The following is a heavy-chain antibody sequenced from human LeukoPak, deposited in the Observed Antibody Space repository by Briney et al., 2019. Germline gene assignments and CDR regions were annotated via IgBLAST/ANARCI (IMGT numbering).Heavy chain of an antibody. Sequence: SETLSLTCTVSGDSISSYYWSWIRPPPGKGLEWIGYIYTSGGTDYIPSLKGRVTISVDTSKNQFSLKLSSVTAADTAVYHCARDPKGSSDVWGKGTTVTVSS. D-gene: IGHD3-10*01. J-gene: IGHJ6*04. CDR3: ARDPKGSSDV. CDR1: GDSISSYY. CDR2: IYTSGGT. V-gene: IGHV4-59*01.